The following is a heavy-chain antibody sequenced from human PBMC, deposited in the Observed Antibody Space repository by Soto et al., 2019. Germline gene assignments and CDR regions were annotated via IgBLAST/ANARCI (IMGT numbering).Heavy chain of an antibody. CDR1: GGSFSGYY. CDR3: ARSNSWNNCFDP. V-gene: IGHV4-34*01. D-gene: IGHD6-13*01. Sequence: ASETLSLTCAVEGGSFSGYYWSWIRQPPGKGLEWIGEINHSGSTNYNPSLKSRVTISVDTSKNQFSLKLSSVTAADTAVDYCARSNSWNNCFDPWGQGTLVTVSS. J-gene: IGHJ5*02. CDR2: INHSGST.